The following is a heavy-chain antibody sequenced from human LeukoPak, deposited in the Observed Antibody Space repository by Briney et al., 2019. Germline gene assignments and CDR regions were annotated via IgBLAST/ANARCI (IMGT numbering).Heavy chain of an antibody. D-gene: IGHD3-9*01. Sequence: GGSLRLSCAASGFTFSNYAMNWVRQVPGKGLEWVSSISSSGTYVYYADSVKGRFTISRDNAKNSLSLQMNSLRADDAAVYYCARASSKQLAGYLPDGFDIWGQGTMVTVSS. CDR2: ISSSGTYV. CDR3: ARASSKQLAGYLPDGFDI. V-gene: IGHV3-21*01. CDR1: GFTFSNYA. J-gene: IGHJ3*02.